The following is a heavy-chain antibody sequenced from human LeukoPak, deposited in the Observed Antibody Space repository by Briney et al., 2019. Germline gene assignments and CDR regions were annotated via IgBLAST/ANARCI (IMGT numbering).Heavy chain of an antibody. V-gene: IGHV3-74*01. CDR2: INTDGSSR. CDR1: GFNFGSYW. CDR3: ARAGYCSGGSCYFDY. D-gene: IGHD2-15*01. J-gene: IGHJ4*02. Sequence: PGGSLRLSCEASGFNFGSYWMHWVRKAPGKGQVWVSRINTDGSSRSDADSVKGRVTISRDNAKNTLYLQMNSLRAEDTAVYYCARAGYCSGGSCYFDYWGQGTLVIVSS.